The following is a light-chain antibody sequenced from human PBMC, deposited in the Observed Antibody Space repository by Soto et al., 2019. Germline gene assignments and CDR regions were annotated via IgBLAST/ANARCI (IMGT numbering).Light chain of an antibody. Sequence: EIVMTQSPATLSLSPGERATVSCTASQTIDSPLAWYQRKPGQAPRLLIHDASTRATGVPARFSGRRSGTDFTLTISSLQSEDFAVYYCQPYNYWPYTFGQGPKVDIK. CDR2: DAS. J-gene: IGKJ2*01. CDR3: QPYNYWPYT. V-gene: IGKV3-15*01. CDR1: QTIDSP.